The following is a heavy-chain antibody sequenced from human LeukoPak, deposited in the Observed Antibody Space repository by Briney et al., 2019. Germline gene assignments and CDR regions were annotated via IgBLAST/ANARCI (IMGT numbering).Heavy chain of an antibody. CDR2: MNPNSGNT. Sequence: GASVKVSCKASGYTFTSYDINWLRQATGQGLEWMGWMNPNSGNTGYAQKFQGRVTITRNTSIRTAYMELSSLRSEDTAVYYCARQGWKSTYYDFWSGYYGYWFDPWGQGTLVTVSS. CDR3: ARQGWKSTYYDFWSGYYGYWFDP. CDR1: GYTFTSYD. J-gene: IGHJ5*02. V-gene: IGHV1-8*03. D-gene: IGHD3-3*01.